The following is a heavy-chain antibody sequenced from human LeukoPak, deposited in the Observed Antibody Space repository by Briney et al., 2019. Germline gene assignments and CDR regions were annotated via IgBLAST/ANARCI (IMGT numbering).Heavy chain of an antibody. J-gene: IGHJ6*03. V-gene: IGHV4-4*07. CDR2: IYTSGST. D-gene: IGHD4-11*01. Sequence: SETLSLTCTVSGGSISSYYWSWIRQPAGNGLEWIGRIYTSGSTNYNPSLKSRVTMSVDTSKNQFSLKLSSVTAADTAVYYCARAPPLDYSKYYYMDVWGKGTTVTVSS. CDR1: GGSISSYY. CDR3: ARAPPLDYSKYYYMDV.